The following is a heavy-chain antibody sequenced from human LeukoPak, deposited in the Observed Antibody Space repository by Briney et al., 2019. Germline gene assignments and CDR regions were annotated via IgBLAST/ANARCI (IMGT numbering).Heavy chain of an antibody. CDR3: AKDQTMEPGAFAI. Sequence: GGYLRLSCAASGFTFDDYAMHWVRQAPEKGLEWVSGISWNSGSIGYADSVKGRFTISRDNAKNSLYLQMNSLRAEDTALYYCAKDQTMEPGAFAIWGQGTMVTVSS. V-gene: IGHV3-9*01. D-gene: IGHD1-1*01. CDR2: ISWNSGSI. J-gene: IGHJ3*02. CDR1: GFTFDDYA.